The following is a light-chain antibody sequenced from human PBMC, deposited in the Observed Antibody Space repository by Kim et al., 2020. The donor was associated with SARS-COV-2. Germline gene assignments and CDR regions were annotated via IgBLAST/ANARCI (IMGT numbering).Light chain of an antibody. J-gene: IGKJ4*01. Sequence: VSPGERATLSCRASQSVDSYLAWYQHKPGQAPRLLIFGASTRATGIPARFSGSGSGTEFTLTISSLQSEDFAVYYCQQYRNWPPLTFGGGTKVEI. CDR1: QSVDSY. CDR3: QQYRNWPPLT. V-gene: IGKV3-15*01. CDR2: GAS.